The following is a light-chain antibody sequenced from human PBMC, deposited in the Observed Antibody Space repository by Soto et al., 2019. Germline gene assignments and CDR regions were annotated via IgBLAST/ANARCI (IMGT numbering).Light chain of an antibody. CDR3: QQYGSSPTYT. CDR2: GAS. Sequence: EIVLTQSPGTLSLSPGERATLSCRASQSVSSSYLAWYQQNPGQAPRLLIYGASSRATGIPDRFSGSGSGTHFTLTISRLEPEDFAVYYCQQYGSSPTYTFGQGTKLEIK. CDR1: QSVSSSY. J-gene: IGKJ2*01. V-gene: IGKV3-20*01.